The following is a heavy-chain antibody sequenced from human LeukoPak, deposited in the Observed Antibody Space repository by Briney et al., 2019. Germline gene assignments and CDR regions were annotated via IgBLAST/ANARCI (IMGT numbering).Heavy chain of an antibody. CDR2: INHSGST. J-gene: IGHJ3*02. Sequence: PSETLSLTRAVYGGSFRGYYWGCIRHPPGKGRMWVGEINHSGSTNENPYLTSRVTTSEETSQKQSPHKLSSAAAADTAGQCLARGGGLSRIWGEGTIVTVSS. V-gene: IGHV4-34*01. CDR3: ARGGGLSRI. D-gene: IGHD2/OR15-2a*01. CDR1: GGSFRGYY.